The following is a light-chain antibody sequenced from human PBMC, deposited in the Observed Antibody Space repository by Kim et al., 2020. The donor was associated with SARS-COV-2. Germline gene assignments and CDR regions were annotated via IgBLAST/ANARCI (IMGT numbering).Light chain of an antibody. Sequence: GDRVTITCRASQTLSGRLAWYQQKPGKAPKLLIFDASTLESGVPSRFRGSGSGTDFILTISSLQPDDSATYYCQHRKTFGQGTKVDIK. CDR1: QTLSGR. V-gene: IGKV1-5*01. CDR2: DAS. CDR3: QHRKT. J-gene: IGKJ1*01.